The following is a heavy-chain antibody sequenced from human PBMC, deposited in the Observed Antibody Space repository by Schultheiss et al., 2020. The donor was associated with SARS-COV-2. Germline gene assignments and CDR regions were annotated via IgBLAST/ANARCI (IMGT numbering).Heavy chain of an antibody. CDR2: IDSSGDSI. J-gene: IGHJ6*02. Sequence: GGSLRLSCVASGFIFSSFEMIWVRQAPGKGLELVSYIDSSGDSIYYPDSVKGRFTVSRDNAKNSLSLQMNSLRAEDTAVYYCARDLGEACSSSLDVWGLGTTVTVSS. D-gene: IGHD1-26*01. V-gene: IGHV3-48*03. CDR1: GFIFSSFE. CDR3: ARDLGEACSSSLDV.